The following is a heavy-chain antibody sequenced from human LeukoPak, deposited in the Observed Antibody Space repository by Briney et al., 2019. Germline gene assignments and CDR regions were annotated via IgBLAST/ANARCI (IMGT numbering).Heavy chain of an antibody. CDR3: AKGWSRWELLPRFDY. V-gene: IGHV3-9*03. J-gene: IGHJ4*02. D-gene: IGHD1-26*01. CDR1: GFTFSSYS. CDR2: ISWNSGSI. Sequence: GGSLRLSCAASGFTFSSYSMIWVRQAPGKGLEWVSGISWNSGSIGYADSVKGRFTISRDNAKNPLYLQMNSLRAEDMALYYCAKGWSRWELLPRFDYWGQGTLVTVSS.